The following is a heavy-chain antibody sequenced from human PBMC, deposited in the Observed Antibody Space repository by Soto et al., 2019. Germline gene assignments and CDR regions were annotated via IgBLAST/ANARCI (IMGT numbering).Heavy chain of an antibody. J-gene: IGHJ5*02. CDR1: VFTFSSYA. CDR3: ARDGKASWIYSSSWYGWFDP. D-gene: IGHD6-13*01. V-gene: IGHV3-30-3*01. Sequence: QVQLVESGGGVVQPGRSLRLSCAASVFTFSSYAMHWVRQAPGKGLDWVAVISYDGSNKYYADSVKGRFTISRDNSKNALYLQMNSLRAEDTAVYYCARDGKASWIYSSSWYGWFDPWGQGTLVTVSS. CDR2: ISYDGSNK.